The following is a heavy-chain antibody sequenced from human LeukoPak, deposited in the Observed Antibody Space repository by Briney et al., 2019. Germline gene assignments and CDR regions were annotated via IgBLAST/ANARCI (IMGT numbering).Heavy chain of an antibody. J-gene: IGHJ4*02. V-gene: IGHV3-23*01. Sequence: PGGSLRLSCAASGFTFSSYSMNWVRQAPGKGLEWVSAISGSGGSTYYADSVKGRFTISGDNSKNTLYLQMNSLRAEDTAVYYCAKDETYGDSYYFDYWGQGTLVTVSS. CDR3: AKDETYGDSYYFDY. D-gene: IGHD4-17*01. CDR1: GFTFSSYS. CDR2: ISGSGGST.